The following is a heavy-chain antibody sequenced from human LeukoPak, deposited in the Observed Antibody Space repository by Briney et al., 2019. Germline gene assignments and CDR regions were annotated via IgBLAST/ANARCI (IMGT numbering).Heavy chain of an antibody. Sequence: PGGSLRLSCAASGFTFPSYAIHWVRQAPGKGLEWVAVISFDGTNKFYADSVKGRFTISRDDSKNTLFLQMNSLKIEDTALYYCARDTSLGISIDYYYYAMGVWGQGTAVAVSS. CDR2: ISFDGTNK. CDR3: ARDTSLGISIDYYYYAMGV. V-gene: IGHV3-30-3*01. D-gene: IGHD2/OR15-2a*01. CDR1: GFTFPSYA. J-gene: IGHJ6*02.